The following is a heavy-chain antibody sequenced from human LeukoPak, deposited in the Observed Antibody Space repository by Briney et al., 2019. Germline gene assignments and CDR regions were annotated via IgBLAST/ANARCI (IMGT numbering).Heavy chain of an antibody. V-gene: IGHV3-9*01. J-gene: IGHJ3*02. CDR3: AKDRLTYYYDNDAFDI. Sequence: GRSLRLSCAASGFTFDDYAMHWVRQAPGEGLEWVSGISWNSGSIGYADSVKGRFTISRDNAKNTLYLQMNSLRAEDTAVYYCAKDRLTYYYDNDAFDIWGQGTMVTVSS. CDR2: ISWNSGSI. D-gene: IGHD3-22*01. CDR1: GFTFDDYA.